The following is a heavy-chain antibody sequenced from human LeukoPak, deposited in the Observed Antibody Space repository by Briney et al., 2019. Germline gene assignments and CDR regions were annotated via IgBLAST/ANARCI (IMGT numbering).Heavy chain of an antibody. CDR1: GGSISSYY. J-gene: IGHJ3*02. Sequence: SETLSLTCTVSGGSISSYYWSWIRQPPGKGLEWIGYIYHSGSTYYNPSLKSRVTISVDRSKNQFSLKLSSVTAADTAVYYCARVCGCSSTSPHDAFDIWGQGTMVTVSS. CDR2: IYHSGST. CDR3: ARVCGCSSTSPHDAFDI. D-gene: IGHD2-2*01. V-gene: IGHV4-59*12.